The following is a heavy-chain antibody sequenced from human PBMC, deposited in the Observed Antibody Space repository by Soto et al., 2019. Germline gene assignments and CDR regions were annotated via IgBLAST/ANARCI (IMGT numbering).Heavy chain of an antibody. CDR3: AKVGATRSYFHY. J-gene: IGHJ4*02. Sequence: EVQLVESGGGLGKPGGSLRLSCAASGFTFTSYTMSWVRQAPGKGLEWVSSISPTSSYIYYADSVKGRFTISRDNAKNSLYLQINSLRAEDTAVYYCAKVGATRSYFHYWGQGTLVTVSS. CDR2: ISPTSSYI. CDR1: GFTFTSYT. D-gene: IGHD1-26*01. V-gene: IGHV3-21*01.